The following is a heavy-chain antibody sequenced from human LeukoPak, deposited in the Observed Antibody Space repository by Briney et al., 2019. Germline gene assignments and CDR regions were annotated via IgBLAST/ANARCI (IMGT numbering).Heavy chain of an antibody. CDR2: INPNSGGT. Sequence: ASVKVSCKASGYTFTGYYMHWVRQAPGQGPEWMGWINPNSGGTNYAQKFQGRVTMTRDTSISTAYMELSRLRSDDTAVYYCARDAVWDSSGWLNWFDPWGQGTLVTISS. D-gene: IGHD6-19*01. CDR1: GYTFTGYY. V-gene: IGHV1-2*02. J-gene: IGHJ5*02. CDR3: ARDAVWDSSGWLNWFDP.